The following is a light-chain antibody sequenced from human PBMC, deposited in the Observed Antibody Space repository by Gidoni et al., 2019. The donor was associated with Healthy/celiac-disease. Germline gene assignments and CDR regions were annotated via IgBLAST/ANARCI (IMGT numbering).Light chain of an antibody. CDR1: KLGDKY. CDR2: QDS. V-gene: IGLV3-1*01. J-gene: IGLJ2*01. CDR3: QAWDSSIVV. Sequence: SYELTQPPSVSVPPGQTASITCSGDKLGDKYACWYQQKPGQSPVLVSYQDSKRPSGIPERFAGSNSGNTATLTISGTQAMDEADYYCQAWDSSIVVFGGGTKLTVL.